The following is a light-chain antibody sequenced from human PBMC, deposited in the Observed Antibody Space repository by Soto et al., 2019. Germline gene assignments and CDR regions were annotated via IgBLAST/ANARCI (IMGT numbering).Light chain of an antibody. CDR1: QSIRSNY. CDR2: AAS. J-gene: IGKJ4*01. CDR3: QQYGTSPPLT. Sequence: EIVLTQSPGTLSLSPGERATLSCRASQSIRSNYLAWYQQKPGQAPRLLIYAASTRATGIPDRFSGSGSATDFTLTISRLEPEDFAVYYCQQYGTSPPLTFGGGAKVEIK. V-gene: IGKV3-20*01.